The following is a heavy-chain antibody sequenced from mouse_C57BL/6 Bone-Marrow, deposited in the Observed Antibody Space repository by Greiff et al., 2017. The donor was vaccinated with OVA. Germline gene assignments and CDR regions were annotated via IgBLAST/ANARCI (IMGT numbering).Heavy chain of an antibody. J-gene: IGHJ1*03. CDR1: GYTFTSSG. CDR2: IYPRSGNT. Sequence: QVQLQQSGAELARPGASVKLSCKASGYTFTSSGISWVKQRTGQGLEWIGEIYPRSGNTYYNEKFKGKATLTADKSSSTAYMELRSLTSEDSAVYFCRSLITTVVAHWYFDVWGTGTTVTVSS. V-gene: IGHV1-81*01. CDR3: RSLITTVVAHWYFDV. D-gene: IGHD1-1*01.